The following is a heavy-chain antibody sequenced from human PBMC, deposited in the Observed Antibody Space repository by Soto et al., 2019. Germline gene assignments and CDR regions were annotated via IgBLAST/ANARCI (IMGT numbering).Heavy chain of an antibody. D-gene: IGHD3-22*01. Sequence: SETLSLTCTVSGGSISSSSYYWGWIRQPPGKGLEWIGSIYYSGSTYYNPSLKSRVTISVDTSKNQFSLKLSSVTAADTAVYYCARHKTYSNYYDSTQGMYYFDYWGQGTLVTVSS. CDR3: ARHKTYSNYYDSTQGMYYFDY. CDR2: IYYSGST. J-gene: IGHJ4*02. V-gene: IGHV4-39*01. CDR1: GGSISSSSYY.